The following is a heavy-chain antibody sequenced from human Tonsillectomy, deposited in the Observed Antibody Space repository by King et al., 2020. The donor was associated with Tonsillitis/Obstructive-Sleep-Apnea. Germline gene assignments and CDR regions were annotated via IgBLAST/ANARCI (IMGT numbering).Heavy chain of an antibody. CDR1: GYTFTRYY. D-gene: IGHD5-12*01. CDR2: INPSTGIA. V-gene: IGHV1-46*01. Sequence: QLVQSGAEVKKPGASVKVSCKASGYTFTRYYIHWVRQARGQGLEWMGIINPSTGIASYAQQFQGRLTMTRDTSTSTVYMERSSLRSEDTAVYYCARDDVVARYIDSWGQGTLVTVSS. J-gene: IGHJ4*02. CDR3: ARDDVVARYIDS.